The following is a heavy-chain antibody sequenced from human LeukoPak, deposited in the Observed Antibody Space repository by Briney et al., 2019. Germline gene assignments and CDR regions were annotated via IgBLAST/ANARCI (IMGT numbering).Heavy chain of an antibody. Sequence: SETLSLTCTVSGYSISSGYYWGWIRQPPGKGLEWIGSIYHSGSTYYNPSLKSRVTISVDTSKNQFSLKLSSVTAADTAVYYCARHPGYSSSWYPFDYWGQGTLVTVSS. CDR1: GYSISSGYY. V-gene: IGHV4-38-2*02. CDR2: IYHSGST. CDR3: ARHPGYSSSWYPFDY. J-gene: IGHJ4*02. D-gene: IGHD6-13*01.